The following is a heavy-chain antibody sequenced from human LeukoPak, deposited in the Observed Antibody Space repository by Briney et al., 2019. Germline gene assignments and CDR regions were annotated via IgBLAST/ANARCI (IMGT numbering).Heavy chain of an antibody. CDR3: ARSKRLGHCGITSGARNLDY. V-gene: IGHV4-34*01. Sequence: SETLSLTCAVYGGSFSGYYWSWIRQPPGKGLEWIGEINHSGSTNYNPSLKSRVTISVYTSKKHISLKLCSVSPADTAEYFCARSKRLGHCGITSGARNLDYWGQGTLVTVSS. CDR1: GGSFSGYY. J-gene: IGHJ4*02. D-gene: IGHD2-2*01. CDR2: INHSGST.